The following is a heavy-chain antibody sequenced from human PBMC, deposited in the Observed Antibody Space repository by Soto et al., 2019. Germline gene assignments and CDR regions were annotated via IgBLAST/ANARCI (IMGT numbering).Heavy chain of an antibody. CDR1: PDSITSSGYY. V-gene: IGHV4-39*01. Sequence: SETLSLTCTVSPDSITSSGYYWGWIRQTPGKGVEWIGSIYYNGTTYYNPSLKSRVFISVDTSKDQFSLRMKSVTVADTATFYCVRHEVAVSGAYNMGFWGRGTTVTVAS. CDR2: IYYNGTT. J-gene: IGHJ6*02. CDR3: VRHEVAVSGAYNMGF. D-gene: IGHD3-22*01.